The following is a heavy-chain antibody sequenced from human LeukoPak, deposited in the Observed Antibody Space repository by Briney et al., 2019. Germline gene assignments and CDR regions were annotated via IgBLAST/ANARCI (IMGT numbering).Heavy chain of an antibody. D-gene: IGHD4-23*01. V-gene: IGHV1-18*04. CDR3: VRDSGWELRHFFFDD. J-gene: IGHJ4*02. CDR1: GYTFTSYS. CDR2: ISPSNGDT. Sequence: ASVKVSCKASGYTFTSYSISWVRRAPGQGLEWMGWISPSNGDTSYAQKVQDRVTMTTDTSTTTVYMELRSLGSDDTAIYYCVRDSGWELRHFFFDDWGQGTLVTVSS.